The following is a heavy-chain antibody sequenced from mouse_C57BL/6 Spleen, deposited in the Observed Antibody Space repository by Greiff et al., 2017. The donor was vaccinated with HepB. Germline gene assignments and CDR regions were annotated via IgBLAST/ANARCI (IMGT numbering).Heavy chain of an antibody. CDR1: GYTFTSYW. Sequence: QVQLQQSGAELVMPGASVKLSCKASGYTFTSYWMHWVKQRPGQGLEWIGEIDPSDSYTNYNQKFKGKSTLTVDKSSSTAYMQLSSLTSEDSAVYYCARDYDGMDYWGQGTSVTVSS. CDR3: ARDYDGMDY. J-gene: IGHJ4*01. CDR2: IDPSDSYT. V-gene: IGHV1-69*01.